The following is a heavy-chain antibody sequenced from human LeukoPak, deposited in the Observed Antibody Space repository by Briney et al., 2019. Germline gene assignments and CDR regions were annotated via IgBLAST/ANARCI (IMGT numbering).Heavy chain of an antibody. J-gene: IGHJ3*02. D-gene: IGHD5-18*01. CDR2: INSDGSSA. Sequence: GGSLRLSCAASGFTFSSYWMHWVRQAPGKGLVWVSHINSDGSSANNADSVKGRFTISRDNAKNTLYLQMNSLRAEDTAVYYCARGRYSYGYPDAFDIWGQGTMVTVSS. V-gene: IGHV3-74*01. CDR1: GFTFSSYW. CDR3: ARGRYSYGYPDAFDI.